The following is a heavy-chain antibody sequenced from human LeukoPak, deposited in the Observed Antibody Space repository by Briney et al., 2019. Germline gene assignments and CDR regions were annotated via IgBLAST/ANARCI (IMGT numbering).Heavy chain of an antibody. CDR3: ARPLSLGYCSGGSCYGRGAWFDR. V-gene: IGHV4-4*02. CDR2: INHSGST. D-gene: IGHD2-15*01. CDR1: GGSISGSNW. J-gene: IGHJ5*02. Sequence: SGTLSLTCAVSGGSISGSNWWSWVRQPPGKGLEWIGQINHSGSTNYNPSLKSRVTISVDKSKNQFSLKLRSVTAADTAVYYCARPLSLGYCSGGSCYGRGAWFDRWGQGTLVTVSS.